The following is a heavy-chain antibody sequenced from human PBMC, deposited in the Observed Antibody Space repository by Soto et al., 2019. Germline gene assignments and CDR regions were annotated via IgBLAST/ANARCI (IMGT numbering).Heavy chain of an antibody. CDR2: MKPDGSQI. CDR3: ARDQLYYNDISGRPLNAFDV. Sequence: GGSLRLSCTPSGFIFGDYAIIWFRQAPGKGLEWVANMKPDGSQIYYLESVKGRFTISRDNAENPLYLQMNSLRAEDTAVYYCARDQLYYNDISGRPLNAFDVWGQGTMVTVSS. V-gene: IGHV3-7*01. J-gene: IGHJ3*01. D-gene: IGHD3-22*01. CDR1: GFIFGDYA.